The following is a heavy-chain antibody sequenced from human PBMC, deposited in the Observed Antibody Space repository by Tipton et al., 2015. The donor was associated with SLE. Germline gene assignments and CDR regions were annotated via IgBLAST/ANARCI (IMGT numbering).Heavy chain of an antibody. V-gene: IGHV4-34*01. CDR3: ASDASGGVRYCSGGSCREPFDY. Sequence: TLSLTCAVYGGSFSGYYWSWIRQPPGKGLQWIGEINHRGSTNYSPSLKSRVTISVDTSKNQFSLKLSSVTAADTAVYYCASDASGGVRYCSGGSCREPFDYWGQGTLVTVSS. D-gene: IGHD2-15*01. J-gene: IGHJ4*02. CDR2: INHRGST. CDR1: GGSFSGYY.